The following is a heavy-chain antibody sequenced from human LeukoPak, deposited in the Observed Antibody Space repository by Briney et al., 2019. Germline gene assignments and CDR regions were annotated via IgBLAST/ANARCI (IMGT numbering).Heavy chain of an antibody. CDR2: IYYSGST. CDR1: GGSISSYY. Sequence: PSETLSLTCTVSGGSISSYYWSWIRQPPGKGLEWIGYIYYSGSTNYNPSLKSRVTISVDTSKNQFSLKLSSVTAADTAVYYCASLVYDLVPWFDPWGQGTPVTVSS. V-gene: IGHV4-59*01. CDR3: ASLVYDLVPWFDP. J-gene: IGHJ5*02. D-gene: IGHD3-3*01.